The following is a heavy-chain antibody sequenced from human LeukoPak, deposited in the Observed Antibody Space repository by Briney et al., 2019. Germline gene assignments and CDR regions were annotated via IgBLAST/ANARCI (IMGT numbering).Heavy chain of an antibody. CDR1: GFTFSSYA. J-gene: IGHJ5*02. CDR3: ARDRYCSSTSCSTNNWFDP. V-gene: IGHV3-7*01. CDR2: IKQDGSEK. Sequence: PGGSLRLSCAASGFTFSSYAMSWVRQAPGKGLEWVANIKQDGSEKYYVDSVKGRFTISRDNAKNSLYLQMNSLRAEDTAVYYCARDRYCSSTSCSTNNWFDPWGQGTLVTVSS. D-gene: IGHD2-2*01.